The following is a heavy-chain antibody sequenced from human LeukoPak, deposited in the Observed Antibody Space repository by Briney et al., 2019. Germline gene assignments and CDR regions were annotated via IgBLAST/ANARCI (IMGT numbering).Heavy chain of an antibody. CDR3: ARDLAGYGGAFDI. CDR2: ISYDGSEK. Sequence: GGSLRLSCAASGFTSSSYNMHWVRQAPGKGLEWVAVISYDGSEKYYADSVKGLFTISRDNSKSSLYLQMNSLRAEDTAVYYCARDLAGYGGAFDIWGQGTMVTVS. V-gene: IGHV3-30-3*01. CDR1: GFTSSSYN. D-gene: IGHD5-12*01. J-gene: IGHJ3*02.